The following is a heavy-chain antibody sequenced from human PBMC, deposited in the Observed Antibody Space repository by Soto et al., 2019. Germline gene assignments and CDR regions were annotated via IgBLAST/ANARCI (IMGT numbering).Heavy chain of an antibody. CDR2: INPASQLR. V-gene: IGHV1-69*09. CDR1: GVPCNSYG. J-gene: IGHJ4*02. CDR3: ARMKLARLDH. Sequence: QVVLLQSGTEVKRPGSSVKVSCKASGVPCNSYGFSWVRHAPGRGLEWVGRINPASQLRNYEQRLQGRVTITADTSTTTAYMELSGLTSEDTAFYYFARMKLARLDHWGQGTLVSVSS.